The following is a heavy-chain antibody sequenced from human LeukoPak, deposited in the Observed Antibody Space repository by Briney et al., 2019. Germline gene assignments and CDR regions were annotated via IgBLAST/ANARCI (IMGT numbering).Heavy chain of an antibody. Sequence: PGGSLRLSCAASGFTVSSSYMSWLRQAPGKGLEWVSVIYSGGSTYFADSVRGRFTISKDNSKKTLYLQMNSLRAEDTAVYSCARGGDGGSSMDSWGQGTLVTVSS. V-gene: IGHV3-66*01. CDR2: IYSGGST. CDR3: ARGGDGGSSMDS. CDR1: GFTVSSSY. D-gene: IGHD5-12*01. J-gene: IGHJ4*02.